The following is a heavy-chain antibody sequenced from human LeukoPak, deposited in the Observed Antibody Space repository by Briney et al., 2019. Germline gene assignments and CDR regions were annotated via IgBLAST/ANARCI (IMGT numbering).Heavy chain of an antibody. V-gene: IGHV1-2*02. J-gene: IGHJ4*02. CDR2: INPNSGGT. CDR1: GYTFTGYY. CDR3: ARECGRQWLVHSAQPFDY. Sequence: ASLKVSCKPSGYTFTGYYMHWVRQAPRQELEWMGWINPNSGGTNYAQKFQGRVTMTRDTSISTAYMEVSRLRSDDKAVYYCARECGRQWLVHSAQPFDYWGQGTLVTVSS. D-gene: IGHD6-19*01.